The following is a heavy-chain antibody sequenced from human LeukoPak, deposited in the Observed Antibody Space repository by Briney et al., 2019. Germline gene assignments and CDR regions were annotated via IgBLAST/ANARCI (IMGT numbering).Heavy chain of an antibody. Sequence: GGSLRLSCAASGFTFRNYAMSWVRQSPGKGLEWVSGITTSGGTYYADSVKGRFTISRDNSKSTVYLQMNYLRAEDTAVYYCAKTGPGSGWARYYFEFWGQGALVTVSS. CDR2: ITTSGGT. CDR3: AKTGPGSGWARYYFEF. CDR1: GFTFRNYA. V-gene: IGHV3-23*01. D-gene: IGHD6-19*01. J-gene: IGHJ4*02.